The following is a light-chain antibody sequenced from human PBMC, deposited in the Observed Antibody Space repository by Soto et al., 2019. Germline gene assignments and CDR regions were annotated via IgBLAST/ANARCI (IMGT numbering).Light chain of an antibody. CDR1: SSNIGAGYD. Sequence: QSVLTQPASVSGAPGQRVTISCTGSSSNIGAGYDVQWYQQLPGTAPKLLMYGNTNRPSGVPDRFSGSKSGTSASLAITGLQAEDEADYYCQSYDSSLTALYVFGTGTKVTVL. CDR2: GNT. V-gene: IGLV1-40*01. J-gene: IGLJ1*01. CDR3: QSYDSSLTALYV.